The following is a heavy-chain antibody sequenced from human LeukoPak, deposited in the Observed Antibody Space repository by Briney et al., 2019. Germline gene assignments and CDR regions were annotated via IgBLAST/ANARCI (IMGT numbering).Heavy chain of an antibody. J-gene: IGHJ3*02. CDR3: AKDDYSSSGTGDAFDI. CDR2: ISGSGGST. CDR1: GFTFSSYA. V-gene: IGHV3-23*01. D-gene: IGHD6-13*01. Sequence: GGSLRLSCAASGFTFSSYAMSWVRQAPGKGLEWVSAISGSGGSTYYADSVKGRFTISRDNSKNTLYLQMNSLRAEDTAVYYCAKDDYSSSGTGDAFDIWGQGTMVTISS.